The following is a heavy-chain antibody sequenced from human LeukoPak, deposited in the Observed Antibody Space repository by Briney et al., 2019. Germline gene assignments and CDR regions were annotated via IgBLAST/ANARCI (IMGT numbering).Heavy chain of an antibody. J-gene: IGHJ4*02. CDR2: IRYDGSDK. V-gene: IGHV3-30*02. Sequence: GGSLRLSCAASGFTFSTYAMHWVRQAPGKGLEWVAFIRYDGSDKYYADSVKGRFTISRDNSKNTLYLQMNSLRVEDTAVYYCAKDGVVKVYAHYIDHWGQGTPVTVSS. D-gene: IGHD2-8*01. CDR1: GFTFSTYA. CDR3: AKDGVVKVYAHYIDH.